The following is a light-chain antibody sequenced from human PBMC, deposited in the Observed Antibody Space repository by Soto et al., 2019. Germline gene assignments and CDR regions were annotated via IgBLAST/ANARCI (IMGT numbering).Light chain of an antibody. Sequence: IQMTQSPSTLSASVGDRVTITCRASQDISRWLAWYQQKPGKAPELLIYDATSLESGVPSRISGSGYGTHFTLTISSLQPDDFATYYCQQYNTYSMNSFGQGTKLEIK. J-gene: IGKJ2*03. CDR1: QDISRW. V-gene: IGKV1-5*01. CDR2: DAT. CDR3: QQYNTYSMNS.